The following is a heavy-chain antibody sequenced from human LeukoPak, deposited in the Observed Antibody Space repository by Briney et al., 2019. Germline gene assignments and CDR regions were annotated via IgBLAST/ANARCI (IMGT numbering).Heavy chain of an antibody. J-gene: IGHJ5*02. V-gene: IGHV3-30*04. D-gene: IGHD3-10*01. CDR3: ARDFGVRGVIIYGGNWFDP. CDR2: ISYDGSNK. CDR1: GFTFSSYA. Sequence: GGSLRLSCAASGFTFSSYAMHWVRQAPGKGLEWVAVISYDGSNKYYADSVKGRFTISRDNFKNTLYLQMNSLRAEDTAVYYCARDFGVRGVIIYGGNWFDPWGQGTLVTVSS.